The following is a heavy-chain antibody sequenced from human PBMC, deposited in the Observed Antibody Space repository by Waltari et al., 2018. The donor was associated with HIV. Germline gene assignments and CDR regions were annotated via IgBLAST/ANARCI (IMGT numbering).Heavy chain of an antibody. J-gene: IGHJ4*02. CDR3: ARDRSAYYYDSSGQGGYFDY. D-gene: IGHD3-22*01. V-gene: IGHV4-61*02. CDR1: GGSISSGSYY. CDR2: IYTSGST. Sequence: QVQLQESDPGLVKPSQTLSLTCTVSGGSISSGSYYWSWIQQPAGKGLEWIGRIYTSGSTNYNPSLKSRVTISVDTSKNQFSLKLSSVTAADTAVYYCARDRSAYYYDSSGQGGYFDYWGQGTLVTVSS.